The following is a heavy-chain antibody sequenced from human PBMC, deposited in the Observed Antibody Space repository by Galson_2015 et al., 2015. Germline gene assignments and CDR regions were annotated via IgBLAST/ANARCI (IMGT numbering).Heavy chain of an antibody. CDR3: ARVGSGWYTRYFDL. D-gene: IGHD6-19*01. CDR1: GFPVSSNY. CDR2: IYSGGNT. V-gene: IGHV3-53*01. J-gene: IGHJ2*01. Sequence: LRLSCAASGFPVSSNYMSWVRQAPGKGLEWVSVIYSGGNTYYADSVKGRFTISRDNSKNTLYLQMNSLRDEDTAVYYCARVGSGWYTRYFDLWGRGTLVAVSS.